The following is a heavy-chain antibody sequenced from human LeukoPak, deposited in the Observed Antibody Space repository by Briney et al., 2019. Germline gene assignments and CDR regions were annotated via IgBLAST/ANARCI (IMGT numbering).Heavy chain of an antibody. D-gene: IGHD1-26*01. V-gene: IGHV3-53*01. CDR1: GFTVSSNY. CDR2: IYSDGST. CDR3: ARTIVGNGHDAFDI. Sequence: GGSLRLSCAASGFTVSSNYMSWVRQAPGKGLEWVSIIYSDGSTYYANSVKGRFTTSRDNSKNMLSLQMNILRAEDTAVYYCARTIVGNGHDAFDIWGQGTMVTVSS. J-gene: IGHJ3*02.